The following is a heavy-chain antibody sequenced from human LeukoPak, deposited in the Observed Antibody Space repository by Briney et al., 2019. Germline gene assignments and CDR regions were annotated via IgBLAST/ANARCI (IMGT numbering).Heavy chain of an antibody. CDR1: GFTFSSYS. V-gene: IGHV3-48*01. CDR2: ISSSSSTI. J-gene: IGHJ6*03. D-gene: IGHD2-8*01. Sequence: LPGGSLRLSCAASGFTFSSYSMNWVRQAPGKGLEWVSYISSSSSTIYYADSVKGRFTISRDNAKNSLYLQMNSLRAEDTAVYYCAKDRCSNGVGCYYYYMDVWGKGTSVTISS. CDR3: AKDRCSNGVGCYYYYMDV.